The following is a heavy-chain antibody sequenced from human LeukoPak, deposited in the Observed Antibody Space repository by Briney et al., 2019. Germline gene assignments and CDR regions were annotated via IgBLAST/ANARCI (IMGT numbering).Heavy chain of an antibody. CDR2: VNHSGGT. Sequence: SETLSLTCAVYGGSFSGYYWTWIRQPPGKGLEWIGDVNHSGGTNYNPSLKSRVTISVDTSKNQFSLKLSSVTAADTAVYYCASFLVKQWLLPFDYWGQGTLVTVSS. CDR3: ASFLVKQWLLPFDY. D-gene: IGHD6-19*01. V-gene: IGHV4-34*01. CDR1: GGSFSGYY. J-gene: IGHJ4*02.